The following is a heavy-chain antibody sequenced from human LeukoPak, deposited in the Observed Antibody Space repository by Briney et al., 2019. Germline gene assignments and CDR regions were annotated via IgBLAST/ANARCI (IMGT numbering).Heavy chain of an antibody. Sequence: GGSLRLSCAASGFTFSSYAMHWVRQAPGKGLEGVAVISYDGSNKYYADSVKGRFTIARDNSKNTLYLQMNSLRAEDTAVYYCARDLPIQGIVVVTATAAGDVWGQGTTVTVSS. D-gene: IGHD2-21*02. CDR2: ISYDGSNK. CDR1: GFTFSSYA. J-gene: IGHJ6*02. V-gene: IGHV3-30-3*01. CDR3: ARDLPIQGIVVVTATAAGDV.